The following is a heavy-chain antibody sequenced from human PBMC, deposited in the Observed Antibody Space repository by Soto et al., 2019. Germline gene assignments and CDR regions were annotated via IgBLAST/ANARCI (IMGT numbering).Heavy chain of an antibody. D-gene: IGHD3-16*01. CDR3: ARGEFLGPLNGNDY. CDR1: GYTFTNFA. Sequence: QVPLVQSWAEVKKPGASVKVSCKASGYTFTNFAMHWVRQAPGQRLEWMGWISPGNGDTRYSRNFQGRVTMTSDTPANTGYMELSSLKSEDTAVYYCARGEFLGPLNGNDYWGQGTLVTVSS. CDR2: ISPGNGDT. J-gene: IGHJ4*02. V-gene: IGHV1-3*01.